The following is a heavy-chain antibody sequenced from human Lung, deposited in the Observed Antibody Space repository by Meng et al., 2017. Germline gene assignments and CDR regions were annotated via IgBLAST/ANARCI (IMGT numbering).Heavy chain of an antibody. CDR3: ARDRQWLFDY. D-gene: IGHD6-19*01. CDR2: IDPGNGNR. CDR1: GYTFTTYG. Sequence: QGHLVQAGREGKKPGAAVKVSCKASGYTFTTYGISWLRQAPGQGLEWMGWIDPGNGNRDFAEKFQDRFTMSNDTSSSTVYMELTRLTSDDTAVYYCARDRQWLFDYWGQGALVTVSS. V-gene: IGHV1-18*01. J-gene: IGHJ4*02.